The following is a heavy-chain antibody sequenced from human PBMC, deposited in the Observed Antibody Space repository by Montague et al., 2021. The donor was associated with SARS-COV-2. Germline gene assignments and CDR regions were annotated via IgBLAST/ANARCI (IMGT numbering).Heavy chain of an antibody. V-gene: IGHV4-39*01. J-gene: IGHJ4*02. CDR1: GGSISSSSYF. CDR3: ARHLNCRVYGGDDY. Sequence: SETLSLTCSVSGGSISSSSYFWGWIRQPPGKGLEWIGSIYYSGGTYSNSSLKSRVTISVDTSKNQFSLKLSSVTAADTAVFYCARHLNCRVYGGDDYWGQGTLVTVSS. CDR2: IYYSGGT. D-gene: IGHD5/OR15-5a*01.